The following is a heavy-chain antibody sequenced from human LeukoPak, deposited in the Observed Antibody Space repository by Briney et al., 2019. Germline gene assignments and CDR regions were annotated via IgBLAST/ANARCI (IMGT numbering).Heavy chain of an antibody. CDR3: ARGGGKVGATIRDYYYYGMDV. CDR1: GYTFTSYG. Sequence: GASVKVSCKASGYTFTSYGISWVRQAPGQGLEWMGWISGYNGNTHYAQKFQGRATVTTDTSTSTAYMELRSLRSDDTAVYYCARGGGKVGATIRDYYYYGMDVWGKGPRSPSPQ. J-gene: IGHJ6*01. V-gene: IGHV1-18*01. CDR2: ISGYNGNT. D-gene: IGHD1-26*01.